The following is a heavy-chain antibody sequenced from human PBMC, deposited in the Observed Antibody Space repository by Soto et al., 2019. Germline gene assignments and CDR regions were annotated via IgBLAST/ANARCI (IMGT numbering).Heavy chain of an antibody. J-gene: IGHJ4*02. CDR3: ARGSGNSYEWNY. Sequence: PSETLSLTCTVSGGSISSGDYYWSWIRQPPGKGLEWIGYIYYSGSTYYNPSLNSRVTISVDTSKNQFSLKLSSVTAADTAVYYCARGSGNSYEWNYWGQGTLVTVSS. V-gene: IGHV4-30-4*01. CDR2: IYYSGST. CDR1: GGSISSGDYY. D-gene: IGHD5-18*01.